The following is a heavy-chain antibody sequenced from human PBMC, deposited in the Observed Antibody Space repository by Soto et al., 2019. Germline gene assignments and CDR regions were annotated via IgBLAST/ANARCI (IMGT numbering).Heavy chain of an antibody. Sequence: EVQLVESGGGLVKPGGSLRLSSAASGFTFSNAWMNWVRQAPGKGLEWVGRIKSKTDGGTTDYAAPVKGRFTISRDDSKNTLYLQMNSLKTEDTAVYYCTTGLQSAREPWTWGQGTLVTVSS. CDR3: TTGLQSAREPWT. J-gene: IGHJ5*02. D-gene: IGHD6-6*01. V-gene: IGHV3-15*07. CDR1: GFTFSNAW. CDR2: IKSKTDGGTT.